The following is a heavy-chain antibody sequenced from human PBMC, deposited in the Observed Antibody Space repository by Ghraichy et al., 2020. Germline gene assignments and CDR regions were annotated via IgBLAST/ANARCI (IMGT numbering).Heavy chain of an antibody. V-gene: IGHV3-30*18. CDR2: ISYDGSDK. Sequence: LSLTCAASGFTFRTNDMHWVRQAPGKGLAWVAGISYDGSDKYYADSVRGRFTISRDNSKNTLYLQMNSLRAEDTAVYYCAKVGGMTTVTTVDYWGQGTLVTVSS. CDR1: GFTFRTND. D-gene: IGHD4-17*01. J-gene: IGHJ4*02. CDR3: AKVGGMTTVTTVDY.